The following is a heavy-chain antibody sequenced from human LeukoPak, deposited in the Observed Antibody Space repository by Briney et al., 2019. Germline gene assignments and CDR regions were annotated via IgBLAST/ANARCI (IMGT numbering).Heavy chain of an antibody. CDR1: GGSIRSYY. D-gene: IGHD2-21*02. CDR3: AAVVVSGTPYFDY. CDR2: MYYTGST. V-gene: IGHV4-59*03. J-gene: IGHJ4*02. Sequence: SETLSLTCTVPGGSIRSYYWTWIRQPPGKGLEWIGYMYYTGSTKYNPSLKSRVSISVDTSKNQFSLTLTSVTAADTAVYYCAAVVVSGTPYFDYWGQGTLVTVSS.